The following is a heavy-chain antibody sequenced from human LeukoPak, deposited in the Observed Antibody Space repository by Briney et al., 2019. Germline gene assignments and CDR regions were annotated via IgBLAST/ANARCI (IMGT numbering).Heavy chain of an antibody. Sequence: PSETLSLTCAVYGGSFSGYYWGWIRQPPGKGLEWIGEINHSGSTNYNPSLKSRVTISVDTSKNQFSLKLSSVTAADTAVYYCARVTYYYDSSGYYYHSHNWFDPWGQGTLVTVSS. J-gene: IGHJ5*02. CDR2: INHSGST. CDR1: GGSFSGYY. CDR3: ARVTYYYDSSGYYYHSHNWFDP. D-gene: IGHD3-22*01. V-gene: IGHV4-34*01.